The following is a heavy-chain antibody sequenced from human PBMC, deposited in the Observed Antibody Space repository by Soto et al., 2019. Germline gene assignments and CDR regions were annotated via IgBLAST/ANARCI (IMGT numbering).Heavy chain of an antibody. J-gene: IGHJ4*02. D-gene: IGHD6-13*01. Sequence: SETLSLTCTVSGGSISSSSYYWGWIRQPPGKGLEWIGSIYYSGSTYYNPSLKSRVTISVDTSKNQFSLKLSSVTAADTAVYYCARHGFLYSSSWSSSVDYWGQGTLVTVSS. V-gene: IGHV4-39*01. CDR1: GGSISSSSYY. CDR3: ARHGFLYSSSWSSSVDY. CDR2: IYYSGST.